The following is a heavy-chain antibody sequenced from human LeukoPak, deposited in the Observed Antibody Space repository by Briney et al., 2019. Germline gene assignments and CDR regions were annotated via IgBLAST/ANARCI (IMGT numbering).Heavy chain of an antibody. V-gene: IGHV3-21*01. CDR3: VREPYSGSSAGFDY. Sequence: GRSLRLSCAASGFTFSTYSMNWVRQAPGKGLEWVSSISGNSAYIFYAGSVKGRFTISRDNAQNSLYLQMNSLRAEDTALYYCVREPYSGSSAGFDYWGQGTLVTVSS. D-gene: IGHD2-2*01. CDR1: GFTFSTYS. J-gene: IGHJ4*02. CDR2: ISGNSAYI.